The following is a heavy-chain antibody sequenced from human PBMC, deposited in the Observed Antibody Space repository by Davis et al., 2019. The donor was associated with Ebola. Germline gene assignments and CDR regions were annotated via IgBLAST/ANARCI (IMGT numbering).Heavy chain of an antibody. CDR3: AHRGRPTTFGIVISHPFDY. Sequence: SGPTLVKPTQTLTLTCSFSGFSLTTRGLSVGWIRQPPGKALEWLAHIYRDDDMRLNPHLATRLAITKDTSKNEVVLTMSNVDPADTGTYYCAHRGRPTTFGIVISHPFDYWGQGLRVTVSS. CDR1: GFSLTTRGLS. J-gene: IGHJ4*02. CDR2: IYRDDDM. D-gene: IGHD1-1*01. V-gene: IGHV2-5*02.